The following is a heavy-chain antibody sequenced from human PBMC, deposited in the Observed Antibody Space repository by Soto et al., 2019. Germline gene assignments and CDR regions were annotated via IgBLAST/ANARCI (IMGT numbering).Heavy chain of an antibody. D-gene: IGHD3-3*01. V-gene: IGHV1-8*01. CDR3: ARGAKGTIIGVVDYGKDV. Sequence: QVQLVQSGAEVKKPGASVKVSCKASGYTFTSYDINWVRQATGQGLERMGWMNPNSGKTGYAKKFQGRVTMTRDTSISTAYMELSSLRSEDKAVYYCARGAKGTIIGVVDYGKDVWGQGTTVTVSS. CDR1: GYTFTSYD. CDR2: MNPNSGKT. J-gene: IGHJ6*02.